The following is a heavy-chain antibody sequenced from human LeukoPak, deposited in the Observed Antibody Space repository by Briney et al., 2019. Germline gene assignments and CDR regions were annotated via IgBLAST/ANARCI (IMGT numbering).Heavy chain of an antibody. Sequence: GSLRLSCTASGSTFSSYAMSWVRQAPGKGLEWVSAISGSGGGTYYADSVKGRFTISRDNSKNTLYLQMNSLRAEDTAVYYCAKVTGKVVIITTLYFDYWGQGTLVTVSS. CDR1: GSTFSSYA. D-gene: IGHD3-3*01. V-gene: IGHV3-23*01. CDR2: ISGSGGGT. CDR3: AKVTGKVVIITTLYFDY. J-gene: IGHJ4*02.